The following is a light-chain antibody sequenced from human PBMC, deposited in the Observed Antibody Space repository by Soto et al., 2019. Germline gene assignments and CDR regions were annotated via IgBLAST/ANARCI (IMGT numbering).Light chain of an antibody. J-gene: IGKJ2*01. V-gene: IGKV4-1*01. Sequence: DIVMTQSPDSLAVSLGERATINCKSSQSVLYSSNNKNYLAWYQQKPGQPPKLLIYWASTRESGVPDRFSGSGSGTDFTLTISSLQAEDVAVYYCQQYYSTLRDTFGQGTKLEIK. CDR1: QSVLYSSNNKNY. CDR2: WAS. CDR3: QQYYSTLRDT.